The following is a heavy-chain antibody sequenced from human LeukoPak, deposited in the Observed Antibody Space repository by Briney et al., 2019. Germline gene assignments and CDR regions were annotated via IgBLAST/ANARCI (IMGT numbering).Heavy chain of an antibody. J-gene: IGHJ3*01. CDR1: GFAFSSHE. CDR3: AREYMIT. Sequence: PGGSLRLSCAASGFAFSSHEMNWVRQAPGKGLEWVSYISDVGTIIYYADSVKGRFTISRDNAKNSLYLQMNSLRAEDTAVYYCAREYMITWGQGTMVTVSS. V-gene: IGHV3-48*03. D-gene: IGHD3-16*01. CDR2: ISDVGTII.